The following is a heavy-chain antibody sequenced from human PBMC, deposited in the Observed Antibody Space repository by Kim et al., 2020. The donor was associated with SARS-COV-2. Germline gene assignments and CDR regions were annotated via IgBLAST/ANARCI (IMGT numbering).Heavy chain of an antibody. Sequence: GGSLRLSCAASGFTFSDYYMSWIRQAPGKGLEWVSYISSSGSTIYYADSVKGRFTISRDNAKNSLYLQMNSLRAEDTAVYYCASRDVTYYDILTGYYFGGSGAFDYWGQGTLVTVSS. CDR3: ASRDVTYYDILTGYYFGGSGAFDY. J-gene: IGHJ4*02. V-gene: IGHV3-11*04. CDR1: GFTFSDYY. D-gene: IGHD3-9*01. CDR2: ISSSGSTI.